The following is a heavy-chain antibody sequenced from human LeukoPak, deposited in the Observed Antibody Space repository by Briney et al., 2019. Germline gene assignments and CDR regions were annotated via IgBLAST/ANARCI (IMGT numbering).Heavy chain of an antibody. D-gene: IGHD2-2*01. V-gene: IGHV4-34*01. J-gene: IGHJ6*03. Sequence: SEPLSFTCAVEGGSVSGYYWRWIRQPPGKGLEWIGEINHSGSTNYNPSLKSRVTISVDTSKNQFSLKLSSVTAADTAVYYCARGPQYCSSTSCYRGNYYYMDVWGKGTTVTVSS. CDR2: INHSGST. CDR1: GGSVSGYY. CDR3: ARGPQYCSSTSCYRGNYYYMDV.